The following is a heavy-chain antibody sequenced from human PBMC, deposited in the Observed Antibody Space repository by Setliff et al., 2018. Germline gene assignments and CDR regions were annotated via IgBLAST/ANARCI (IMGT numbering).Heavy chain of an antibody. CDR1: GYSFSSNA. D-gene: IGHD3-10*02. J-gene: IGHJ4*02. Sequence: PSVKVSCKASGYSFSSNAFHWVRQAPGQTLEWMGWIHAGSSNTLYSQRFQDRITISRDTSATTVHMELSSLRSDDTAVYYCARMSTSVPHYDYWGQGTLVTVSS. CDR3: ARMSTSVPHYDY. V-gene: IGHV1-3*01. CDR2: IHAGSSNT.